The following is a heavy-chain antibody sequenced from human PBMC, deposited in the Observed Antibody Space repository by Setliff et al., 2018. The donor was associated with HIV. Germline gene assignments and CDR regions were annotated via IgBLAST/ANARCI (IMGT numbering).Heavy chain of an antibody. CDR1: GASISSTNW. D-gene: IGHD1-26*01. Sequence: SETLSLTCAVSGASISSTNWWTWVRQSPGEGLEWIGEIYHSGTIYYNPSLKSRVTISLDTSKTQFSLNLRSVTAADTAVYYCVRELLGSGGTVPEVNFFDFWGQGTLVTVSS. J-gene: IGHJ4*02. V-gene: IGHV4-4*02. CDR3: VRELLGSGGTVPEVNFFDF. CDR2: IYHSGTI.